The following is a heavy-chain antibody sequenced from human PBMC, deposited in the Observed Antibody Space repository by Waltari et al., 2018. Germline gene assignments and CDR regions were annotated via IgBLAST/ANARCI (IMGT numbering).Heavy chain of an antibody. D-gene: IGHD7-27*01. J-gene: IGHJ3*02. V-gene: IGHV4-4*07. CDR1: GGSIRSYY. Sequence: QVQLQESGTGLVKPSETLSLTCTVSGGSIRSYYWSWTRQPAGKGREWIGRIYTSGSTNYNPSLKSRVTMSVDTSKNQFSLKLSSVTAADTAVYYCARDRLGIRGDAFDIWGQGTMVTVSS. CDR2: IYTSGST. CDR3: ARDRLGIRGDAFDI.